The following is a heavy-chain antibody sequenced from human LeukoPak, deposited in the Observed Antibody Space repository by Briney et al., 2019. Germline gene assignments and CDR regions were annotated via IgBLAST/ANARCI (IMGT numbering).Heavy chain of an antibody. CDR2: IYSGSSA. CDR3: AKESGKYSTRADAFDI. CDR1: GFTASSNY. D-gene: IGHD6-13*01. V-gene: IGHV3-53*01. J-gene: IGHJ3*02. Sequence: PGGSLGLSCAASGFTASSNYMSWVRQAPGKGLEWVSVIYSGSSADYADSVKGRFTISRDNSKNTLYLQMNSLRAEDTAVYYCAKESGKYSTRADAFDIWGQGTMVTVSS.